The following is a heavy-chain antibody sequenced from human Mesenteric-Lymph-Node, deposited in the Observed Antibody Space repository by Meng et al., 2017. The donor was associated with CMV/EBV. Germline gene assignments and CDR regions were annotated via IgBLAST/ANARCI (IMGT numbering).Heavy chain of an antibody. V-gene: IGHV4-39*07. CDR2: IYYSGST. CDR1: GGSISSSSYY. CDR3: ARVRVATIRGVGWFDP. D-gene: IGHD5-12*01. Sequence: GPLRLSCTVSGGSISSSSYYWGWIRQPPGKGLEWIGSIYYSGSTYYNPSLKSRVTISVDTSKNQFSLKLSSVTAADTAVYYCARVRVATIRGVGWFDPWGQGTLVTVSS. J-gene: IGHJ5*02.